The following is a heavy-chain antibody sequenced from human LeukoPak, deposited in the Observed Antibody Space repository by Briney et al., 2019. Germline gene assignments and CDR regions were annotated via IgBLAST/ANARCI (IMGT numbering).Heavy chain of an antibody. V-gene: IGHV4-4*07. D-gene: IGHD2-2*01. J-gene: IGHJ4*02. Sequence: SETLSLTCSVSGVSISRYYWRWIRQPAGKGLEWIGRIYTSGSTNYNPSLKSRVTMSVDTSKNRFSLKLSSVTAADTAVYYCARSRAAAPIDYWGQGTLVTVSS. CDR1: GVSISRYY. CDR2: IYTSGST. CDR3: ARSRAAAPIDY.